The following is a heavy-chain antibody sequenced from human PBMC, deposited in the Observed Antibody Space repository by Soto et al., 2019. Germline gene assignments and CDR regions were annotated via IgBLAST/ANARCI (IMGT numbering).Heavy chain of an antibody. D-gene: IGHD2-15*01. Sequence: QVQLVESGGGLVKPGGSLRLSCAASGFTFSDYYMSWIRQAPGKGLEWVSKISSSGNTIYYADSVKGRFTISRDNAKNSLYLQMNSLRAEDMAVYYCARDRDIVVVEAATNGMDVWGQGTTVTVSS. CDR3: ARDRDIVVVEAATNGMDV. CDR2: ISSSGNTI. V-gene: IGHV3-11*01. J-gene: IGHJ6*02. CDR1: GFTFSDYY.